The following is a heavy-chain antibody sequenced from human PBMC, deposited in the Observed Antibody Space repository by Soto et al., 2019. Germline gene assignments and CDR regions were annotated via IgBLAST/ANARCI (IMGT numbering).Heavy chain of an antibody. V-gene: IGHV4-31*03. CDR3: AREINASNTYCSGGSCYSVSWFDP. J-gene: IGHJ5*02. CDR2: IYYSGST. Sequence: QVQLQESGPGLVKPSQTLSLTCTVSGGSISSGGYYWSWIRQHPGKGLEWIGYIYYSGSTYYNPSLKSRVTISVDTSKKQFSLKLSSVTAADTAVYYCAREINASNTYCSGGSCYSVSWFDPWGQGTLVTVSS. CDR1: GGSISSGGYY. D-gene: IGHD2-15*01.